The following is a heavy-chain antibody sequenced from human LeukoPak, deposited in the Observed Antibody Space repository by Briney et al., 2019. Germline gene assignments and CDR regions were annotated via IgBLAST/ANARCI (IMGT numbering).Heavy chain of an antibody. D-gene: IGHD5-12*01. CDR2: ISYDGSNK. CDR3: AKDQGYGKWFDP. Sequence: PGGSLRLSCAASGFTFSSYGMHWVRQAPGKGLEWVAVISYDGSNKYSADSVKGRFTISRDNSKNTLYLQMNSLRAEDTAVYYCAKDQGYGKWFDPWGQGTLVTVSS. J-gene: IGHJ5*02. CDR1: GFTFSSYG. V-gene: IGHV3-30*18.